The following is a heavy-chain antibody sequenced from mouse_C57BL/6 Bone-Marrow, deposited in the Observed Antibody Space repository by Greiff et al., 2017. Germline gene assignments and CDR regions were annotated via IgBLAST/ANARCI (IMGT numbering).Heavy chain of an antibody. J-gene: IGHJ2*01. D-gene: IGHD1-1*01. V-gene: IGHV1-59*01. CDR3: ARVVHYYGSSYDYVDY. Sequence: QVQLQQPGAELVRPGTSVKLSCKASGYTFTSYWMHWVKQRPGQGLEWIGVIDPSDSYTNYNQQFKGKATLTVDTSSSTAYMQLSSLTSEDSAVYYCARVVHYYGSSYDYVDYWCQGTTLTVTS. CDR2: IDPSDSYT. CDR1: GYTFTSYW.